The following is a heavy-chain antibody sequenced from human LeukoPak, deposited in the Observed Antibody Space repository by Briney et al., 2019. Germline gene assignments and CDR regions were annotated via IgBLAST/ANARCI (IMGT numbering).Heavy chain of an antibody. CDR1: GFTFSSYW. V-gene: IGHV3-74*01. J-gene: IGHJ4*02. CDR2: ISSDGITT. D-gene: IGHD1-26*01. CDR3: VRDLGELPTY. Sequence: PGGSLRLSCAASGFTFSSYWMYWVRQAPGKGLVWVSRISSDGITTNYAGAVKGRFTMSRDNAKNTPFLQMNTLRAEDTAVYYCVRDLGELPTYWGQGTLVTVSS.